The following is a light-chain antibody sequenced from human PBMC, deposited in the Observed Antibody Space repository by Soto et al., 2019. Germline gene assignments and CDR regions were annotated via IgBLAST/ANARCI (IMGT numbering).Light chain of an antibody. V-gene: IGKV3-20*01. CDR2: GAS. CDR1: QSVSYNH. CDR3: QQYGSSPT. Sequence: EIVLTQSPGTLSLSPGERATLSCRASQSVSYNHLAWYQQKPGQAPRLLIYGASSRATGIPDRFSGSGSGTDFPLTISRLEPEDFAVYYCQQYGSSPTFGPGTKVDIK. J-gene: IGKJ3*01.